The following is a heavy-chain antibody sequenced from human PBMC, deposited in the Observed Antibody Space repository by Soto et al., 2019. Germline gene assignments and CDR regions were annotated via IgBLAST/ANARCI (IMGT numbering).Heavy chain of an antibody. CDR1: GFTFDDYA. CDR2: ISWNSDNT. V-gene: IGHV3-9*01. CDR3: ARTTWGYGEPLDS. D-gene: IGHD4-17*01. Sequence: EVHLVESGGGVAQPGGSLRLSCATSGFTFDDYAMHWVRQAPGKGLEWVSGISWNSDNTGYADSVKGRFTISRDNAKRSLFLQMNSLRSEDTAFYFCARTTWGYGEPLDSCGQGTLVTVSS. J-gene: IGHJ4*02.